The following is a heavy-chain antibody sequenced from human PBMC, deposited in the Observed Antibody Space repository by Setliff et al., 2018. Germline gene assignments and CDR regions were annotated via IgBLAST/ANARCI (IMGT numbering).Heavy chain of an antibody. J-gene: IGHJ4*02. V-gene: IGHV3-66*01. CDR3: ARERYFWSGYHN. Sequence: PGGSLRLSCAASGFRFNGHGMNWVRQAPGGGLELVSVIYSGVSTYYADSVQGRFTISRDNSKNTLYLQMNSVRAEDTAVYYCARERYFWSGYHNWGQGTLVTVSS. CDR1: GFRFNGHG. D-gene: IGHD3-3*01. CDR2: IYSGVST.